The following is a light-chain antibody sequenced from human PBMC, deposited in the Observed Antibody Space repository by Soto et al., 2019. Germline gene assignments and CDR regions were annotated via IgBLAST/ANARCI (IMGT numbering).Light chain of an antibody. CDR3: QQYSSSPLT. CDR1: QSVSSSY. J-gene: IGKJ4*01. CDR2: GAS. V-gene: IGKV3-20*01. Sequence: EIVLTQSPGTLSLSPGERATLSCRASQSVSSSYLAWYQQKPGQAPRLLIYGASSRTTGIPDRFSGSGSGTDFTLTISRLEPEDFVLYYGQQYSSSPLTCGGGTKVEIK.